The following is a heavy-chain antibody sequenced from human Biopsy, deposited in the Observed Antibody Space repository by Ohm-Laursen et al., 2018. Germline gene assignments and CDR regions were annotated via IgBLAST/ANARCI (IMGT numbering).Heavy chain of an antibody. J-gene: IGHJ4*02. V-gene: IGHV3-11*01. CDR3: ARLQGMQLQKNYFDY. CDR1: GFSFTDYY. D-gene: IGHD2-15*01. Sequence: SLRLSCTASGFSFTDYYMSWICQAPGKRLERVSYISNSGGTIFYADSVRGRFTVSRDNAKNSLYLHMSSLRADDTAVYYCARLQGMQLQKNYFDYWGLGTPVTVSS. CDR2: ISNSGGTI.